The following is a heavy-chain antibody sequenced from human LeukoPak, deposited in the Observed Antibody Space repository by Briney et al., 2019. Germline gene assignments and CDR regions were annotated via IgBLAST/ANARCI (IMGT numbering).Heavy chain of an antibody. J-gene: IGHJ4*02. CDR2: IYYSGST. D-gene: IGHD3-22*01. Sequence: SETLSLTCTVSGGSISSYYWSWIRQPPGKGLEWIGYIYYSGSTNYNPSLKSRVAISVDTSKNQFSLKLNSVTAADTAVYYCARAPDDSSGYYPLDYWGQGTLVTVSS. CDR1: GGSISSYY. V-gene: IGHV4-59*01. CDR3: ARAPDDSSGYYPLDY.